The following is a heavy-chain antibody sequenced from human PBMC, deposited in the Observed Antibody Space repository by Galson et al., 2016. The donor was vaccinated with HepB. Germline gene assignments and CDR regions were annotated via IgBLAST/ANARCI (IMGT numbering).Heavy chain of an antibody. CDR3: ARVDCSGNACYLNY. CDR1: GDTFSNYA. CDR2: IIPFLGIA. V-gene: IGHV1-69*04. Sequence: SVKVSCKASGDTFSNYAITWVRQAPGQGLEWMGRIIPFLGIAKYAQRFQDRVTITADKSTSTVFMEVNSLRSEDTAVYYCARVDCSGNACYLNYWGLGTLVIVSS. J-gene: IGHJ4*02. D-gene: IGHD2-2*01.